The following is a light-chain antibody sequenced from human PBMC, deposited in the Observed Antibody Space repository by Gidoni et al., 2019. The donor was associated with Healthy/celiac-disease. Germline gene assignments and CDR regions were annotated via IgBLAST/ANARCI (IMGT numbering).Light chain of an antibody. CDR3: QQYKPPPWT. CDR2: GAS. Sequence: EIVMTQSPATLSVSPGERATLSCRASQSVSSTLAWYQQKPGQAPRLLIYGASTRATGIPARFSGSGSGTEFTLTISSLQSEDFAVYYCQQYKPPPWTFGQGTKVEIK. J-gene: IGKJ1*01. CDR1: QSVSST. V-gene: IGKV3-15*01.